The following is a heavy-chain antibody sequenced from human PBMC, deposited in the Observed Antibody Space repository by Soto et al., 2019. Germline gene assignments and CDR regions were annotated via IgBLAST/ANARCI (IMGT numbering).Heavy chain of an antibody. CDR1: GGTFTNYA. CDR3: ARVAYTSRATHWFDC. Sequence: GASVKVSCKASGGTFTNYAVSWVRQAPGQGLEWMGDIIPIFGTTNYAQKFQGRVTIAAXGXXSXXXMXLXXLRSEDTALYCCARVAYTSRATHWFDCWGQGTLVTVSS. CDR2: IIPIFGTT. J-gene: IGHJ5*01. D-gene: IGHD3-16*01. V-gene: IGHV1-69*13.